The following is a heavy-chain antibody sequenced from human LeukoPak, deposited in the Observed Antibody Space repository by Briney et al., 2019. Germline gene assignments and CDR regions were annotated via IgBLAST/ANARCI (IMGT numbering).Heavy chain of an antibody. CDR3: ARGYHGRCCFYRPVAFDI. J-gene: IGHJ3*02. Sequence: SETLSLTCAVYGGSFSGYYWSWIRQPPGKGLEWIGEINHSGSTNYNPSLKSRVTISVDTSKNQFSLKLSSVTAADTAVYYCARGYHGRCCFYRPVAFDIWGQGTMVTVSS. CDR2: INHSGST. V-gene: IGHV4-34*01. D-gene: IGHD3-10*01. CDR1: GGSFSGYY.